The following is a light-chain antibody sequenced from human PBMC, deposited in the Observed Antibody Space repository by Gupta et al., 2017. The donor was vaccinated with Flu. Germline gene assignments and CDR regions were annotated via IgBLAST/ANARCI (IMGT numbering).Light chain of an antibody. CDR2: DDH. CDR3: GTWDDSLSAMV. V-gene: IGLV1-51*01. J-gene: IGLJ2*01. Sequence: QSVLTPPPAMSAAPGPGVTISSPGSSPNIEINYVSWYQQFPGTAPRLLIFDDHRRPSGIPDRFSGSKSGTSATLGITGLQTGDEADYYCGTWDDSLSAMVFGGGTKLTVL. CDR1: SPNIEINY.